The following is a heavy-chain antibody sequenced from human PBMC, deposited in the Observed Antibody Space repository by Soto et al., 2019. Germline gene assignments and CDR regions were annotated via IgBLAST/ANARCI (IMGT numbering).Heavy chain of an antibody. Sequence: SETLSLTCTVSGGSISSDDYYWSWIRQPPGKGLEWIGYIYYSGSTYYNPSLKSRVTISVDTSKNQFSLKLRSVTAADAAVYYCARDKIVATPNYFDYWGQGTLVTVS. CDR1: GGSISSDDYY. CDR3: ARDKIVATPNYFDY. V-gene: IGHV4-30-4*01. D-gene: IGHD5-12*01. J-gene: IGHJ4*02. CDR2: IYYSGST.